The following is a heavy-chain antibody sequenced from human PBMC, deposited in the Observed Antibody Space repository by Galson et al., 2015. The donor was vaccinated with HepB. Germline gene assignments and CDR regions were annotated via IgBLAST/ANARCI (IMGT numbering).Heavy chain of an antibody. CDR2: ISYDGSNK. Sequence: LRLSCAASGFTFSSYAMHWVRQAPGKGLEWVAVISYDGSNKYYADSVKGRFTISRDNSKNTLYLQMNSLRTEDTAVYYCARGALLWFGELLSAVDYWGQGTLVTVSS. CDR3: ARGALLWFGELLSAVDY. J-gene: IGHJ4*02. CDR1: GFTFSSYA. D-gene: IGHD3-10*01. V-gene: IGHV3-30-3*01.